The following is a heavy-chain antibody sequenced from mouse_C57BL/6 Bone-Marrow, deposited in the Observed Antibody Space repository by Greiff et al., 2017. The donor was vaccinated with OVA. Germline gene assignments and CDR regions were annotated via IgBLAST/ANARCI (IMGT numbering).Heavy chain of an antibody. CDR3: AREGGYFYAMDY. D-gene: IGHD2-3*01. Sequence: QQQSGAELARPGASVKLSCKASSYTFTSYGISWVKQRTGQGLEWIGEIYPRSGNTYYNEKFKGKDTLTADKSSSTAYMELRSRTSEDSAVYFCAREGGYFYAMDYWGQGTSVTVSS. J-gene: IGHJ4*01. CDR1: SYTFTSYG. V-gene: IGHV1-81*01. CDR2: IYPRSGNT.